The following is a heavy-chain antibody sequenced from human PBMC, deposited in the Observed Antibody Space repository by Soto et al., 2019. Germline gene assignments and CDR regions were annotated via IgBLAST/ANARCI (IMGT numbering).Heavy chain of an antibody. CDR2: ISGSAGVT. CDR1: GFTFSSNA. CDR3: AKDWVSGSSPY. J-gene: IGHJ4*02. D-gene: IGHD2-15*01. V-gene: IGHV3-23*01. Sequence: WGSLRLSCTASGFTFSSNAMSWVRQAPGKGLEWVSSISGSAGVTYYADSVKGRFTISRDNSKNALYLQMNSLRAEDTAVYYCAKDWVSGSSPYWGQGTLVTVSS.